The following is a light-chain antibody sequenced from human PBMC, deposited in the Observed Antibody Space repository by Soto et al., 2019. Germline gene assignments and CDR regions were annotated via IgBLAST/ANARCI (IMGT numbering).Light chain of an antibody. CDR1: QSVSSSY. V-gene: IGKV3D-20*02. J-gene: IGKJ5*01. CDR3: QQRSHWPSIT. Sequence: EIVLTQSPGTMSLSPGDRAPLSCSASQSVSSSYLAWYQQKPGQAQRLLIYDASSRATGLPDRFSGSASWTDFTLTISSLETEDFAVYYCQQRSHWPSITFGQGTRLEIK. CDR2: DAS.